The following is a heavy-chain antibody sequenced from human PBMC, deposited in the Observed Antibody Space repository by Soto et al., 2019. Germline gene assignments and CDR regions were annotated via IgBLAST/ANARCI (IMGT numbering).Heavy chain of an antibody. CDR1: NGPINSADYY. J-gene: IGHJ4*02. D-gene: IGHD1-26*01. CDR3: SRPVRVGSTPPSHDY. CDR2: IYYSGSA. Sequence: SETLSLTCTVSNGPINSADYYWSWIRQAPGKGLEWIGYIYYSGSASYNPTLKGRVSISLDTSKNQFSLSLRSVTAADTAVYFCSRPVRVGSTPPSHDYWGQGTMVTVSS. V-gene: IGHV4-30-4*01.